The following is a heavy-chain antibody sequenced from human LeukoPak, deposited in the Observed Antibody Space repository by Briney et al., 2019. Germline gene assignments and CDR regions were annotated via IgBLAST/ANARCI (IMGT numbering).Heavy chain of an antibody. CDR1: GGSISGYY. CDR2: IHYSGAA. V-gene: IGHV4-59*08. J-gene: IGHJ4*02. Sequence: SETLSLTCTVSGGSISGYYWSWIRQPPGKGLEWIAYIHYSGAARYNPSLKSRVTISVDTSKNQFSLKLSSVTAADTAVYYCARQNPAAEGQGLDHWGQGALVTVSS. CDR3: ARQNPAAEGQGLDH. D-gene: IGHD6-13*01.